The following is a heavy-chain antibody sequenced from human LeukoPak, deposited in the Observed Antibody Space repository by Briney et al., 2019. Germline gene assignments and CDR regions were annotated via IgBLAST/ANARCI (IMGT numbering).Heavy chain of an antibody. J-gene: IGHJ5*02. CDR1: DGSISSYY. CDR2: IYYSGST. CDR3: ARGKDYYDSSGSNWFDP. D-gene: IGHD3-22*01. Sequence: SETLSLTCTVSDGSISSYYWSWIRQPPGKGLEWIGYIYYSGSTNYNPSLKSRVTISVDTSKNQFSLKLSSVTAADTAVYYCARGKDYYDSSGSNWFDPWGQGTLVTVSS. V-gene: IGHV4-59*01.